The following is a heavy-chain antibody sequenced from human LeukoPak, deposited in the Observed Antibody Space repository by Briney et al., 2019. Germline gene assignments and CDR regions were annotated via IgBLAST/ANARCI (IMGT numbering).Heavy chain of an antibody. CDR3: AGGSFFGY. V-gene: IGHV3-23*01. CDR1: GFTFSSYA. Sequence: GGSLRLSCAASGFTFSSYAMSWVRQAPGKGLEWVSAISHSGGSTYYADSVRGRFTISRDNAKNSLYLQMNSLRVEDTAVYYCAGGSFFGYWGQGTLVTVSS. J-gene: IGHJ4*02. D-gene: IGHD2-15*01. CDR2: ISHSGGST.